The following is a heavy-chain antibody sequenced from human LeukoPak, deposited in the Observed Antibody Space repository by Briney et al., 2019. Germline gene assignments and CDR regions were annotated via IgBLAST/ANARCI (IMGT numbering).Heavy chain of an antibody. CDR3: AKDAHTYGNNWFDL. D-gene: IGHD5-18*01. J-gene: IGHJ5*02. Sequence: GGSLRHSCAASGFTFDTYAIHWVRQAPGKGLEWVAVISFDGSNRYYADSVKDRFTISRDNSKNTVYLQMTSLRTEDTAVYYCAKDAHTYGNNWFDLWGQGTLVTVSS. V-gene: IGHV3-30*18. CDR1: GFTFDTYA. CDR2: ISFDGSNR.